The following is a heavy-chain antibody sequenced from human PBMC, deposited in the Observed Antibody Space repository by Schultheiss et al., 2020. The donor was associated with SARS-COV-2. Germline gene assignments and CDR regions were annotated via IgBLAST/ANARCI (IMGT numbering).Heavy chain of an antibody. Sequence: GGSLRLSCAASGFTVSSNYMSWVRQAPGKGLEWVSVIYSGGSTYYADSVKGRFTISRDNSKNTLYLQMNSLRAEDTAVYYCAKGQWLVLGWFDPWGQGTLVTVSS. V-gene: IGHV3-53*01. D-gene: IGHD6-19*01. CDR1: GFTVSSNY. J-gene: IGHJ5*02. CDR3: AKGQWLVLGWFDP. CDR2: IYSGGST.